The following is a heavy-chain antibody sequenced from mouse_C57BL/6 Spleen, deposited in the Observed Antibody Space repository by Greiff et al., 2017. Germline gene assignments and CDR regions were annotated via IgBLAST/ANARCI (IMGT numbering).Heavy chain of an antibody. CDR2: ISDGGSYT. D-gene: IGHD3-1*01. V-gene: IGHV5-4*01. CDR1: GFTFSSYA. J-gene: IGHJ4*01. Sequence: EVHLVESGGGLVKPGGSLKLSCAASGFTFSSYAMSWVRQTPEKRLEWVATISDGGSYTYYPDNVKGRFTISRDNAKNNLYLQMSHLKSEDTAMYYCARDRDYGNDYWGQGTSVTVSS. CDR3: ARDRDYGNDY.